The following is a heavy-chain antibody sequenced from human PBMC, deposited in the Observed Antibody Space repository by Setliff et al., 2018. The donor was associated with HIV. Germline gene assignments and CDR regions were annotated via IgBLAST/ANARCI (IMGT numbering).Heavy chain of an antibody. CDR2: IYTSGST. J-gene: IGHJ4*02. CDR1: GASISGSAYY. V-gene: IGHV4-61*02. Sequence: SETLSLTCTVSGASISGSAYYWSWIRQPAGKGLEWIGRIYTSGSTNYHPSLKNRVAISVDTSKNQFSLNLTSVTAADTAMYFCARVGGKGYSNFLDSWGQGALVTVSS. CDR3: ARVGGKGYSNFLDS. D-gene: IGHD4-4*01.